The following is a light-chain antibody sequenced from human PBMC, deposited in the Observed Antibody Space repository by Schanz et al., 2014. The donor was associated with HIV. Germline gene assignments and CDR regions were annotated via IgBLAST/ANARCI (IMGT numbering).Light chain of an antibody. CDR3: QHYDISRGT. V-gene: IGKV3-20*01. J-gene: IGKJ4*01. CDR2: GAS. Sequence: EFVLTQSPGTLSLSPGERAALSCRASQSFSSSHLAWYQQKPGQAPRLLIYGASSRATGIPDRFSGSGSGTDFTLTISRLEPEDFATYYCQHYDISRGTFGGGTRVEIK. CDR1: QSFSSSH.